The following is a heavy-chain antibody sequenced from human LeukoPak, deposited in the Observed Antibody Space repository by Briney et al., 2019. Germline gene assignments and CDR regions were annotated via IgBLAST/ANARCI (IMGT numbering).Heavy chain of an antibody. CDR1: GFTFSSYA. D-gene: IGHD6-13*01. CDR3: ARDTRIAAAYYFDY. V-gene: IGHV3-30-3*01. CDR2: ISYDGSNK. Sequence: GGSLRLSCAASGFTFSSYAMHWVRQAPGKGLEWVAVISYDGSNKYYADSVKGRFTISRDNSKNTLYLQMNSLRAEDTAVYYCARDTRIAAAYYFDYWGQGTLVTVSS. J-gene: IGHJ4*02.